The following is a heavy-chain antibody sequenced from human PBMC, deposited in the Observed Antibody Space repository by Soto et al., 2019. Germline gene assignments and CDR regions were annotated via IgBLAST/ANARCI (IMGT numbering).Heavy chain of an antibody. V-gene: IGHV3-48*02. J-gene: IGHJ5*02. CDR1: GFTFSSYS. Sequence: PGGSLRLSCAASGFTFSSYSMNWVRQAPGKGLEWVSYISSSSSTIYYADSVKGRFTISRDNAKNPLYLQMNSLRDEDTAVYYCASGYCSSTSCYPSWFDPWGQGTLVTVSS. D-gene: IGHD2-2*01. CDR3: ASGYCSSTSCYPSWFDP. CDR2: ISSSSSTI.